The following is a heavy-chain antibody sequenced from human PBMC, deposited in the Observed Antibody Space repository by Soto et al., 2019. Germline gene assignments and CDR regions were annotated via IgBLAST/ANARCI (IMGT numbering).Heavy chain of an antibody. CDR1: GFTFSSYW. Sequence: GGSLRLSCAASGFTFSSYWMSWVRQAPGKGLEWVANIKQDGSEKYYVDSVKGRFTISRDNAKNSLYLQMNSLRAEDTAVYYCARDRNYCSSTSCYRPDYYYYYYMDVWGKGTTVTVSS. J-gene: IGHJ6*03. V-gene: IGHV3-7*01. D-gene: IGHD2-2*01. CDR3: ARDRNYCSSTSCYRPDYYYYYYMDV. CDR2: IKQDGSEK.